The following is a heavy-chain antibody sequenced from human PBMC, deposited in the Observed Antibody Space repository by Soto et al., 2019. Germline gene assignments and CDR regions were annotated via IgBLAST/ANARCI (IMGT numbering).Heavy chain of an antibody. D-gene: IGHD3-10*01. CDR3: ASITMVRGVS. J-gene: IGHJ5*02. Sequence: SETLSLTCPVSGGSISSGDYYWSWIRQPPGKGLEWIGYIYYSGSTYYNPSLKSRVTISVDTSKNQFSLKLSSVTAADTAVYYCASITMVRGVSWGQGTLVTVSS. V-gene: IGHV4-30-4*01. CDR2: IYYSGST. CDR1: GGSISSGDYY.